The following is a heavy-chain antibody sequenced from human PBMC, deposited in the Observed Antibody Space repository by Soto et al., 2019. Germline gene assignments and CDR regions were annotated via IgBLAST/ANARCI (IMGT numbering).Heavy chain of an antibody. CDR3: AREYRIAARQPWFDP. D-gene: IGHD6-6*01. V-gene: IGHV1-3*05. Sequence: QVQLVQSGAEEKKPGASVKVSCKASGYTFTSYAMHWVRQAPGQRLEWMGWINAGNGNTKYSQKFQGRVTITRDTSASTAYMELSSLRSEDTAVYYCAREYRIAARQPWFDPWGQGTLVTVSS. CDR1: GYTFTSYA. J-gene: IGHJ5*02. CDR2: INAGNGNT.